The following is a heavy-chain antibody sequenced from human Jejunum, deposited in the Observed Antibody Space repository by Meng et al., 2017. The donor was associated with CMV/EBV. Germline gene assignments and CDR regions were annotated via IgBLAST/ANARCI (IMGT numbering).Heavy chain of an antibody. CDR1: GFSFSSHA. Sequence: SGFSFSSHAMGWVRQAPGKGLEWVSTITNSASKTSYADSVKGRFTISRDNSKNTLYVQMNSLRAEDTAIYYCAKGSTTGTTASDYWGQGTLVTVSS. CDR2: ITNSASKT. V-gene: IGHV3-23*01. D-gene: IGHD1-1*01. J-gene: IGHJ4*02. CDR3: AKGSTTGTTASDY.